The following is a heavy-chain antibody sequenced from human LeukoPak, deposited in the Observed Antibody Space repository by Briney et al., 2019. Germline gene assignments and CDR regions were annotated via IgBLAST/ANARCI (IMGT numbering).Heavy chain of an antibody. D-gene: IGHD6-13*01. CDR2: IYPGDSDT. J-gene: IGHJ4*02. CDR3: ARADSRSWSHFDY. V-gene: IGHV5-51*01. CDR1: GYRFTSYW. Sequence: GESRKISCKGSGYRFTSYWIGGVRQMPGKGLEGMGIIYPGDSDTRYSPSFQGQVTISADKSISTAYLQWSSLKASHTAMYYCARADSRSWSHFDYWGQGTMVTVSS.